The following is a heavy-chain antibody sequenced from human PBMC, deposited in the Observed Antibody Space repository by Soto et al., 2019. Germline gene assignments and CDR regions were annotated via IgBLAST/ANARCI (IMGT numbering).Heavy chain of an antibody. D-gene: IGHD2-15*01. CDR2: ISDSGGST. CDR1: GFTFTTYA. CDR3: ARSPEYCRGGSCWSYYYYGMDV. J-gene: IGHJ6*02. Sequence: GGSLRLSCAASGFTFTTYAMNWVRQAPGKGLEWVSAISDSGGSTHYADSVKGRFTISRDNSKNTLYLQMNSLRAEDTAVYYCARSPEYCRGGSCWSYYYYGMDVWGQGTTVTVSS. V-gene: IGHV3-23*01.